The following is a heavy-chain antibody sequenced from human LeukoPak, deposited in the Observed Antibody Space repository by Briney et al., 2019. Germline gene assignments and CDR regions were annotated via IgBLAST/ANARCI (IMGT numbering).Heavy chain of an antibody. J-gene: IGHJ5*02. V-gene: IGHV3-7*03. Sequence: GGSLRLSCAASGFTFSSYWMSWVRQAPGKGLEWVANTKQDGSEKYYVASVKGRFTISRDNAKNSLYLQMDSLRAEDTAVYYCARRATYGDEACFDPWGQGTLVTVSS. D-gene: IGHD4-17*01. CDR1: GFTFSSYW. CDR2: TKQDGSEK. CDR3: ARRATYGDEACFDP.